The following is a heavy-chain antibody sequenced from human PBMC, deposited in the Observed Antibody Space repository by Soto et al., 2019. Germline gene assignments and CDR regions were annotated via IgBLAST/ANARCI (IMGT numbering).Heavy chain of an antibody. CDR2: TAKDGSAQ. J-gene: IGHJ4*02. CDR1: GFIFTSYG. D-gene: IGHD6-13*01. Sequence: QVQLVESGGGVVQPGGSLRLSCAASGFIFTSYGMQWVRQSPGEGLEWVATTAKDGSAQYYADSVKGRFTISRDNSKNTLFLQMDSLRPEDTGVYYCAKSTGGSSWYPPDHWGQGTLVTVSS. CDR3: AKSTGGSSWYPPDH. V-gene: IGHV3-30*18.